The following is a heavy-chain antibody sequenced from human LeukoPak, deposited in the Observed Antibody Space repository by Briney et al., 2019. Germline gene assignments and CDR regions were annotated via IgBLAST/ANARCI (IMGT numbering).Heavy chain of an antibody. CDR1: GFTFRSYA. J-gene: IGHJ6*02. V-gene: IGHV3-23*01. D-gene: IGHD3-22*01. Sequence: GGSLRLSCAASGFTFRSYAMSWVRQAPGKGLEWISGISGSGSGTYYADSVKGRFAISRDNSRNTLFLHMNSLKTEDTAVYYCTTDPWYYYDSSGSRNAVYYYYGMDVWGQGTTVTVSS. CDR3: TTDPWYYYDSSGSRNAVYYYYGMDV. CDR2: ISGSGSGT.